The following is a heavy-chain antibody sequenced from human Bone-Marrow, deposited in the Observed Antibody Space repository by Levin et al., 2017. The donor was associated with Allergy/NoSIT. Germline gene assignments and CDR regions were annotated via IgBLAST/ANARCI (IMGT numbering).Heavy chain of an antibody. CDR2: IYYSGST. CDR3: ARTTRDYYGRDGYGWIDS. V-gene: IGHV4-59*01. Sequence: SETLSLTCTVSGDSMTNYYWSWIRQSPGKGLEWIGYIYYSGSTNYNPSLKSRLIILVDMSKNHFSLKLRSVTAADTAVYYCARTTRDYYGRDGYGWIDSWGQGTLVTVSS. D-gene: IGHD2-21*01. CDR1: GDSMTNYY. J-gene: IGHJ5*01.